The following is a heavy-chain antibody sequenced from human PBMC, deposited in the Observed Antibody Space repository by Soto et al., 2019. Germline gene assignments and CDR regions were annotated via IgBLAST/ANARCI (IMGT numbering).Heavy chain of an antibody. Sequence: QVDLVQCEAEVKKPGASVTVSCKGSGYDFTTYGITWVRQAPGQGLEWMAWISAHNGNTDYAQKLQGRVTVTRDTSTSTAYMELRSLRSDDTAMYYCARGRYGDYWGQGALVTVSS. CDR2: ISAHNGNT. CDR3: ARGRYGDY. CDR1: GYDFTTYG. J-gene: IGHJ4*02. V-gene: IGHV1-18*01. D-gene: IGHD1-1*01.